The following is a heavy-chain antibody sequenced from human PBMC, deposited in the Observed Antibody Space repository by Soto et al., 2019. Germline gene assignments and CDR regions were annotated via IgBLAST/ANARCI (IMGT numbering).Heavy chain of an antibody. J-gene: IGHJ6*02. CDR1: GYTFTGYY. CDR2: INPNSGGT. CDR3: ARDFRTYYYDSSGYYDYYYGMDV. V-gene: IGHV1-2*04. Sequence: WASVKVSCKASGYTFTGYYMHWVRQAPGQGLEWMGWINPNSGGTNYAQKFQGWVTMTRDTSISTAYMELSRLRSDDTAVYYCARDFRTYYYDSSGYYDYYYGMDVWGQGTTVTVSS. D-gene: IGHD3-22*01.